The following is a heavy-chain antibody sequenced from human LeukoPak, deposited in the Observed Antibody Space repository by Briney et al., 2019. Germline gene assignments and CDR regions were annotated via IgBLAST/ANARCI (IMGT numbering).Heavy chain of an antibody. D-gene: IGHD3-22*01. CDR3: AKDSGHLNYYDSSGYYYEAFDY. Sequence: GESLRLSCAASGFTFSSYAMSWVRQAPGKGLEWVSAISGSGGSTYYADSVKGRFTISRDNSKNTLYLQMNSLRAEDTAVYYCAKDSGHLNYYDSSGYYYEAFDYWGQGTLVTVSS. V-gene: IGHV3-23*01. CDR2: ISGSGGST. CDR1: GFTFSSYA. J-gene: IGHJ4*02.